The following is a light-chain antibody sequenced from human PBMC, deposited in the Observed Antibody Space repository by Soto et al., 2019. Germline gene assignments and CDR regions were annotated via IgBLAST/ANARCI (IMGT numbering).Light chain of an antibody. J-gene: IGKJ3*01. CDR2: DVS. CDR3: QHYNSYPFT. V-gene: IGKV1-5*01. Sequence: DIQMTQSPSTLSASVGDRVTITCRASESISGWLAWYQQKPGTAPKLLIYDVSTLESGVPSRFSGSGSGTEFTLTINSLQPDDFATYYCQHYNSYPFTFGPGTKVDIK. CDR1: ESISGW.